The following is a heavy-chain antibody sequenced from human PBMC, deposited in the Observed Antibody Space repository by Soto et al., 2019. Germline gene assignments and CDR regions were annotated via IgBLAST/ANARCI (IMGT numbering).Heavy chain of an antibody. CDR3: ARPYCDSTSCYTDWFDA. D-gene: IGHD2-2*02. Sequence: QVQLVQSGAEVKKPGASVKVSCKASGYSFSTYDINWMRQAAGQGLEWLGWVNPKSGNTDYAQRFRGRVTMTSNTSISTAYMELSALTPEDTAVYYCARPYCDSTSCYTDWFDAWGQGTLVTVSS. V-gene: IGHV1-8*01. CDR1: GYSFSTYD. CDR2: VNPKSGNT. J-gene: IGHJ5*02.